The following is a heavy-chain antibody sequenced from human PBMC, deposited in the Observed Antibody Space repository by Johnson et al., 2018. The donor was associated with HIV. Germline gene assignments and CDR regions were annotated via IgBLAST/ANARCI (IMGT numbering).Heavy chain of an antibody. Sequence: VQLVESGGGLVKPGGSLRLSCVASGFTFDDNAMHWVRQAPGKGLEWVSVIYSGGSTYYADSVKGRFTISRDNSKNTLYVQMKSLKTEDTAVYYCTTDLVPAAKEPVVVGGAFDIWGQGTMVTVSS. D-gene: IGHD2-2*01. CDR3: TTDLVPAAKEPVVVGGAFDI. J-gene: IGHJ3*02. V-gene: IGHV3-66*01. CDR2: IYSGGST. CDR1: GFTFDDNA.